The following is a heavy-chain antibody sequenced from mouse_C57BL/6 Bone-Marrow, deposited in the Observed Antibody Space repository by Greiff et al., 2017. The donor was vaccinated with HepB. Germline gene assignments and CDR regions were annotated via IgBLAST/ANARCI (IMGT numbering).Heavy chain of an antibody. CDR3: AREVDYGSSHWYFDV. CDR1: DSEVFPIAY. V-gene: IGHV15-2*01. Sequence: QVQLQQSGSELRSPGSSVKLSCKDFDSEVFPIAYMSWVRQKPGHGFEWIGGILPSIGRTIYGEKFEDKATLDADTLSNTAYLELNSLTSEDSAIYYCAREVDYGSSHWYFDVWGSGTTVTVSS. D-gene: IGHD1-1*01. CDR2: ILPSIGRT. J-gene: IGHJ1*01.